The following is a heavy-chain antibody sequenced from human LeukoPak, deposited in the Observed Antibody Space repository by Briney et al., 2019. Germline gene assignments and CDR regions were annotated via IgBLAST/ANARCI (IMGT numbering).Heavy chain of an antibody. J-gene: IGHJ4*02. Sequence: PGGSLRLSCAASGFTFSDAWMSWVRQAPGKGLEWVGRIKSKSDGGTTDNAAPVKGRFTISRDDSKNTLYLQMNSLKTEDTAVYYCTSMKGGSGRRVGYWGQGTLVTVSS. CDR2: IKSKSDGGTT. CDR1: GFTFSDAW. V-gene: IGHV3-15*01. D-gene: IGHD6-19*01. CDR3: TSMKGGSGRRVGY.